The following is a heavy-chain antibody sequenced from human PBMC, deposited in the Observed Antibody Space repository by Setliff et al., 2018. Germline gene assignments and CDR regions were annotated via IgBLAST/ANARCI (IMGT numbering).Heavy chain of an antibody. V-gene: IGHV1-69*13. CDR2: IIPLLETA. CDR3: ATIYGYNSLAWYSDL. J-gene: IGHJ2*01. Sequence: ASVKVSCKASGDTFSTYALSWVRQAPGQGLEWMGGIIPLLETAKYAQKLQGRVTITADESTSTAYMELSSLRSEDTAVYYCATIYGYNSLAWYSDLWGRGTLVTVSS. CDR1: GDTFSTYA. D-gene: IGHD5-18*01.